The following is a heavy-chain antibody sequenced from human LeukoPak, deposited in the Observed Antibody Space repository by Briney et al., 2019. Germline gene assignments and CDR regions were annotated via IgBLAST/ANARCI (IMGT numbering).Heavy chain of an antibody. CDR2: VSYTGRT. D-gene: IGHD3-22*01. Sequence: SETLSLTCTVSGGSLSGHYWSWIRQPPGKRLEWIAYVSYTGRTKYNPSLQSRVTISIDTSKSQFSLKLTSVTSADTAVYSCARLLDNDISGDPDTFDVWGQGTTVIVSS. CDR1: GGSLSGHY. CDR3: ARLLDNDISGDPDTFDV. J-gene: IGHJ3*01. V-gene: IGHV4-59*11.